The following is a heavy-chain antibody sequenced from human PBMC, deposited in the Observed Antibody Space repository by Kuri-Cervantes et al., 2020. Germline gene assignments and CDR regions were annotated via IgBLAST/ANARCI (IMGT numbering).Heavy chain of an antibody. J-gene: IGHJ4*02. D-gene: IGHD6-19*01. V-gene: IGHV3-48*01. CDR1: GFTFSSYG. Sequence: GESLKISCAASGFTFSSYGMHWVRQAPGKGLEWVSHITHSGGTMYYADSVKGRFTISRDNAKNSLYLQMNTLRAEDTAVYYCARDLGSSGFDYWGQGTLVTVSS. CDR2: ITHSGGTM. CDR3: ARDLGSSGFDY.